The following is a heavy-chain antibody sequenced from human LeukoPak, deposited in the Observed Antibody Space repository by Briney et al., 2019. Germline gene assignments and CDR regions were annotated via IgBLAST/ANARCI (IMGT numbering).Heavy chain of an antibody. V-gene: IGHV4-59*08. Sequence: SETLSLTCTVSGGSITSYYWSWIRQPPGKGLEWIGYIYYSGSTNYNPSLKSRVTISVDTSKNQFSLKLGSVTAADTAVYYCARLPGYCSSTSCHYYYGMDVWGQATTVTVSS. CDR3: ARLPGYCSSTSCHYYYGMDV. CDR2: IYYSGST. D-gene: IGHD2-2*01. J-gene: IGHJ6*02. CDR1: GGSITSYY.